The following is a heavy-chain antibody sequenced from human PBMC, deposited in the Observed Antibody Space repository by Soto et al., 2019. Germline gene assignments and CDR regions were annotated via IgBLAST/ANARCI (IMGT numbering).Heavy chain of an antibody. CDR2: IWYDGSNK. J-gene: IGHJ3*02. V-gene: IGHV3-33*01. CDR3: ARDSDNDSTAFDI. CDR1: GFTFSSYG. D-gene: IGHD3-22*01. Sequence: GGSLRLSCAASGFTFSSYGMHWVRQAPGKGLEWVAVIWYDGSNKYYADSVKGRFTISRDNSKNTLYLQMNSLRAEDTAVYYCARDSDNDSTAFDIWGQGTMVTVSS.